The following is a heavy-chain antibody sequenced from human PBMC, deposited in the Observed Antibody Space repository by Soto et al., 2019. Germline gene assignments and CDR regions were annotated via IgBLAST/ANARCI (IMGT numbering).Heavy chain of an antibody. D-gene: IGHD3-22*01. CDR2: IIPNSGGT. CDR1: GGTFSSYA. V-gene: IGHV1-2*04. Sequence: ASVKVSCKASGGTFSSYAISWVRQAPGQGLEWMGWIIPNSGGTNYAQKFQGWVTMTRDTSISTAYMELSRLRSDDTAVYYCARAAPYYYDSSGAFDYWGQGTLVTVSS. CDR3: ARAAPYYYDSSGAFDY. J-gene: IGHJ4*02.